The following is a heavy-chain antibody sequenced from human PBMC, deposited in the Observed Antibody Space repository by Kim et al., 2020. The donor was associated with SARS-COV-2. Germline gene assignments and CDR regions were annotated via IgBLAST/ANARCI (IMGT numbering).Heavy chain of an antibody. CDR2: T. J-gene: IGHJ4*02. D-gene: IGHD7-27*01. V-gene: IGHV5-51*01. Sequence: TGYSPSFQGHVTISVDKSISTAYLQWTSLRASDTAIYYCARPNGGNYFDSWGQGTLVTVSS. CDR3: ARPNGGNYFDS.